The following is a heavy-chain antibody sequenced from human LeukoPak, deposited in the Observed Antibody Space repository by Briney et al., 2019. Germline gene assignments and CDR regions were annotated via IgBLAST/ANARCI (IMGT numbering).Heavy chain of an antibody. D-gene: IGHD4-11*01. V-gene: IGHV3-48*01. J-gene: IGHJ4*02. CDR3: ERGGYSRPDY. CDR1: EFIFSNYG. CDR2: ISSNSRTI. Sequence: GGSLRLSCAASEFIFSNYGLNWVRQAPGKGLEWVSYISSNSRTINYADSVRGRFTISRDNGKNSLYLQMNSLRVADTAVYYCERGGYSRPDYWGQGTLVTVSS.